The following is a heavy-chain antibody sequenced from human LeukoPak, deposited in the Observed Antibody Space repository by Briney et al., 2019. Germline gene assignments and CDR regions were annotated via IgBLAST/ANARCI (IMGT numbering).Heavy chain of an antibody. CDR2: MNPNSGNT. CDR1: GYTFTSYD. D-gene: IGHD6-6*01. Sequence: ASVKVSCKASGYTFTSYDINWVRQATGQGLEWMGWMNPNSGNTGYAQKFQGRVTMTWNTSISTAYMELSSLRSEDTAVYYRARGPASSSSSYWFDPWGQGTLVTVSS. CDR3: ARGPASSSSSYWFDP. J-gene: IGHJ5*02. V-gene: IGHV1-8*01.